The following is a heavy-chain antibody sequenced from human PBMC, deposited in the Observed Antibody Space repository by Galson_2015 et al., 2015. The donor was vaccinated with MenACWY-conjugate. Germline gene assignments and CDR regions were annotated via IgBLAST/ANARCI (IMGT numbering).Heavy chain of an antibody. D-gene: IGHD2-15*01. CDR1: GFTFSSFA. V-gene: IGHV3-23*01. CDR2: LSDSGGHN. Sequence: SLRLSCAASGFTFSSFAVSWVRQAPGKGLEWVSALSDSGGHNHFADSAKGRFPIPRDNSKRIPLLEMNSLRADDTAVYYCAKVAGYCSDDTCYSDYWGQGTLVTVSS. CDR3: AKVAGYCSDDTCYSDY. J-gene: IGHJ4*02.